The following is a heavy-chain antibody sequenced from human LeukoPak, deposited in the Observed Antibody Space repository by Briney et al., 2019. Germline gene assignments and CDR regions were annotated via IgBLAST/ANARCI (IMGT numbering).Heavy chain of an antibody. CDR1: ELTFTSYW. D-gene: IGHD3-10*01. CDR2: IKHDGREK. J-gene: IGHJ2*01. Sequence: GGSLRLSCAASELTFTSYWMSWVRQAPGKGLEWVANIKHDGREKYYVDSVKGRFTISRDNAKNSLYLQMNSLRAEDTAVYYCARDAFRARYFDLWGRGTLVTVSS. CDR3: ARDAFRARYFDL. V-gene: IGHV3-7*01.